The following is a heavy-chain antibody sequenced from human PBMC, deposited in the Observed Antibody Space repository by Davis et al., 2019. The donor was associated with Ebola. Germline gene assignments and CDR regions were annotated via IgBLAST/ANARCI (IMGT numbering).Heavy chain of an antibody. Sequence: GESLKISCAASRFTFSDYYMSWIRQAPGKGLEWVSYISSSGSTIYYADSVKGRFTISRDNAKNSLYLQMNSLRAEDTAVYYCARRLSTGSYYYYYGMDVWGQGTTVTVS. CDR1: RFTFSDYY. J-gene: IGHJ6*02. CDR2: ISSSGSTI. V-gene: IGHV3-11*01. D-gene: IGHD4-17*01. CDR3: ARRLSTGSYYYYYGMDV.